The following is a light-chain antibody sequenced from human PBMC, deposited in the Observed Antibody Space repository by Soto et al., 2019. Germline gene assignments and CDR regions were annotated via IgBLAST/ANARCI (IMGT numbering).Light chain of an antibody. Sequence: DIQMTQSPSSLSASVGDRVTITCRASQNISSYLNWYQQEPGKAPNLLIYAASGLQSGVPSRFSGSGSGPDFTLTITSLQPEDFATYYCQQSYSTPFTFGPGTKVDIK. V-gene: IGKV1-39*01. J-gene: IGKJ3*01. CDR3: QQSYSTPFT. CDR2: AAS. CDR1: QNISSY.